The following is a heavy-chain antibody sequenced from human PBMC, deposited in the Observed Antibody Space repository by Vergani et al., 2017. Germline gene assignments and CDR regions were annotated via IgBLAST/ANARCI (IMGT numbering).Heavy chain of an antibody. V-gene: IGHV3-33*01. CDR2: IWDDGSKK. J-gene: IGHJ4*02. CDR1: GFIFKNHG. CDR3: ARDGRIDAEGTELDY. D-gene: IGHD1-14*01. Sequence: QVQLVESGGGVVQPGTSLRLSCAASGFIFKNHGMQWVRQAPGKGLEWVALIWDDGSKKNYGDSMKGRFTISRDNANNMMYLQLNSLRDEDTAVYYCARDGRIDAEGTELDYWGQGTLVTVSS.